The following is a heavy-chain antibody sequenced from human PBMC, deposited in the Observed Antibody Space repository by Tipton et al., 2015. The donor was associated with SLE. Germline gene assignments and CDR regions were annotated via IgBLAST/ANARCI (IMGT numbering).Heavy chain of an antibody. CDR1: GFTFSSYS. D-gene: IGHD6-13*01. Sequence: SLRLSCAASGFTFSSYSMNWVRQAPGKGLEWVSSISSSSSYIYYADSVKGRFTISRDNAKNSLYLQMNSLRAEDTAVYYCARGIAAAHRRYYMDVWGKGTTVTVSS. V-gene: IGHV3-21*01. CDR2: ISSSSSYI. J-gene: IGHJ6*03. CDR3: ARGIAAAHRRYYMDV.